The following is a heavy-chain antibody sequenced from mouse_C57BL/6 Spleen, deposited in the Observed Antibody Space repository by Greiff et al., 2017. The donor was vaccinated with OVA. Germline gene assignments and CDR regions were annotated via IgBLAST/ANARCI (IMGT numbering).Heavy chain of an antibody. D-gene: IGHD1-1*01. V-gene: IGHV5-17*01. CDR1: GFTFSDYG. CDR2: ISSGSSTI. CDR3: DRSSYPQCDG. Sequence: EVQLVESGGGLVKPGGSLKLSCAASGFTFSDYGMHWVRQAPEKGLEWVAYISSGSSTIYYADSVKGRFTISRDNAKNTLFLQMTMQRSEDTAMYYYDRSSYPQCDGWGTGTTVTVAS. J-gene: IGHJ1*03.